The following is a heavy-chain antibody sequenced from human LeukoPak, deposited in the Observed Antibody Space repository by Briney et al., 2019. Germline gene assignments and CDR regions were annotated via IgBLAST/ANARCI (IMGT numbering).Heavy chain of an antibody. V-gene: IGHV1-2*02. J-gene: IGHJ5*02. CDR2: INPNSGGT. CDR3: ARDGMVRYFDWINWFDP. D-gene: IGHD3-9*01. CDR1: GYTFTGYY. Sequence: GASVKVSCKASGYTFTGYYMHWVRQAPGQGLEWMGWINPNSGGTNYAQKFQGRVTMTRDTSISTAYMELSRLRSDDTAVYYCARDGMVRYFDWINWFDPWGQGTLVTVSS.